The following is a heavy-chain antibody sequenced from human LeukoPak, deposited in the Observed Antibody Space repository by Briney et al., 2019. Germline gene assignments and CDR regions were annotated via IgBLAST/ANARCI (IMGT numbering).Heavy chain of an antibody. Sequence: GGSLRLSCAASGFTFSSYAMHWVRQAPGKGLEWVAVISYDGSNKYYADSVKGRFTISRDNSKNTLYLQMNSLRAEDTAVYYCARAGRRYCSGGSCYFNWFDPWGQGTLVTVSS. J-gene: IGHJ5*02. D-gene: IGHD2-15*01. CDR3: ARAGRRYCSGGSCYFNWFDP. CDR2: ISYDGSNK. V-gene: IGHV3-30-3*01. CDR1: GFTFSSYA.